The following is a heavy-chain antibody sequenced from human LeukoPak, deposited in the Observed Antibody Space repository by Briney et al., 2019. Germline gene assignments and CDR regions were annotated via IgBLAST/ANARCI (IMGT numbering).Heavy chain of an antibody. CDR3: ASGEWWFDP. CDR2: IYYSGST. J-gene: IGHJ5*02. Sequence: SETLSLTCTVSGGSISSYCWSWIRQPPGKGLEWIGYIYYSGSTNYNPSLKSRVTISVDTSKNQFSLKLSSVTAADTAVYYCASGEWWFDPWGQGTLVTVSS. CDR1: GGSISSYC. V-gene: IGHV4-59*01. D-gene: IGHD3-10*01.